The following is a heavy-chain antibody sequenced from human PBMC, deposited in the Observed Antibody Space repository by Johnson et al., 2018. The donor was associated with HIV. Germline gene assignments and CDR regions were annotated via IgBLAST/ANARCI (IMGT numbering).Heavy chain of an antibody. D-gene: IGHD3-22*01. V-gene: IGHV3-33*05. J-gene: IGHJ3*02. CDR1: GFTFSSYG. CDR2: ISHDGSHK. Sequence: QVLLVESGGDVVQPGKSLRLSCAASGFTFSSYGMHWVRQAPGKGLQWVAVISHDGSHKYYADSVKGRFSLSRDISKNMLYRQMHSLRAEDTAVYYCAKDRYYDSSGPDAFDIWGQGTMVTVSS. CDR3: AKDRYYDSSGPDAFDI.